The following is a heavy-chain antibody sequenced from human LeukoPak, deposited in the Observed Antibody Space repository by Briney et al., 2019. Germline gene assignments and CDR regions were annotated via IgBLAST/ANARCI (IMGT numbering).Heavy chain of an antibody. Sequence: PSETLSLTCAVYGGSFSGYYWSWIRQPPGKGLEWIGEINHSGSTNYNPSLKSRVTISVDTSKNQFSLKLSSVTAADTAVYYCARGGDIVVVVAASEPRAFDIWGQGTMVTVSS. CDR2: INHSGST. CDR1: GGSFSGYY. CDR3: ARGGDIVVVVAASEPRAFDI. V-gene: IGHV4-34*01. D-gene: IGHD2-15*01. J-gene: IGHJ3*02.